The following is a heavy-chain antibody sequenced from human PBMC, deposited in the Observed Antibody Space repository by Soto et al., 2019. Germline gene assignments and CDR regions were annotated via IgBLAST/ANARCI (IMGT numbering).Heavy chain of an antibody. CDR2: IRSKAYGGTT. Sequence: SWFRQAPGKGLEWVGFIRSKAYGGTTEYAASVKGRFTISRDDSKSIAYLQMNSLKTEDTAVYYCTRDFTMVRGVITYYGMDVWGQGTTVTVSS. D-gene: IGHD3-10*01. J-gene: IGHJ6*02. CDR3: TRDFTMVRGVITYYGMDV. V-gene: IGHV3-49*03.